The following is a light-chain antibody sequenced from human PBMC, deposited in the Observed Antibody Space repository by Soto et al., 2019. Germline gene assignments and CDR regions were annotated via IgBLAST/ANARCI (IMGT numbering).Light chain of an antibody. J-gene: IGKJ4*01. CDR2: EAS. CDR3: QQYNNWPSLT. V-gene: IGKV3-15*01. Sequence: EKVMTQSPATLSVSPGERATLSCRASKSVSSNLAWYQQKPGQAPRLLIYEASTRATGIPARFSGSGSGTEFTLTISSLQSEDFAVYYCQQYNNWPSLTFGGGTKVEIK. CDR1: KSVSSN.